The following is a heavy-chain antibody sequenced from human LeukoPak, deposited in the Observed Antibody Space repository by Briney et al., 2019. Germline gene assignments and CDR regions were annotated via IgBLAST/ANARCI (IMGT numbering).Heavy chain of an antibody. CDR1: GGSISSYY. CDR2: IYTSGST. V-gene: IGHV4-4*07. J-gene: IGHJ4*02. D-gene: IGHD1-14*01. Sequence: SGTLSLTCTVSGGSISSYYWSWIRQPAGKGLEWIGRIYTSGSTNYNPSLKSRVTMSVDTSKNQFSLKLSSVTAADTAVYYCARVNSETGYFDYWGQGTLVTVSS. CDR3: ARVNSETGYFDY.